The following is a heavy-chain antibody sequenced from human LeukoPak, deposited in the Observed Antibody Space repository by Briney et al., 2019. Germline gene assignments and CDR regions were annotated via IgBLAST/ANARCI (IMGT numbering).Heavy chain of an antibody. J-gene: IGHJ4*02. CDR2: ISAYNGNT. D-gene: IGHD3-22*01. V-gene: IGHV1-18*01. CDR3: ARESKYYYDSSGYHSVIDY. Sequence: ASVKVSCKASGGTFSSYGISWVRQAPGQGLEWMGWISAYNGNTNYAQKLQGRVTMTTDTSTSTAYMELRSLRSDDTAVYYCARESKYYYDSSGYHSVIDYWGQGTLVTVSS. CDR1: GGTFSSYG.